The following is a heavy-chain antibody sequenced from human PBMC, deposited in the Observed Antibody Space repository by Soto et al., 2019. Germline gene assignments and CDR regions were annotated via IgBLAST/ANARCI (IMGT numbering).Heavy chain of an antibody. CDR3: ASSLLGPYDSSGYYYGPLDY. CDR1: GYTFTSYG. D-gene: IGHD3-22*01. Sequence: ASVKVSCKASGYTFTSYGISWVRQAPGQGLEWMGWISAYNGNTNYAQKLQGRVTMTTDTSTSTAYMELRSLRSDDTAVYYCASSLLGPYDSSGYYYGPLDYWGQGTPVTVSS. J-gene: IGHJ4*02. CDR2: ISAYNGNT. V-gene: IGHV1-18*01.